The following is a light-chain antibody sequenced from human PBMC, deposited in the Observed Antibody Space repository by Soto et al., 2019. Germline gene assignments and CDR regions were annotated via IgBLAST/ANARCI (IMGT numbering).Light chain of an antibody. J-gene: IGLJ1*01. Sequence: QSVLTQPASVSGSPGQSIAISCTGTSSDIGGYNYVSRYQQHPGKAPKLILYDVGTRPSGVSDRFSGSKSGNTASLTISGLQAEDEADYYCSSYTPGSTLFGTGTKVTVL. CDR3: SSYTPGSTL. CDR1: SSDIGGYNY. CDR2: DVG. V-gene: IGLV2-14*01.